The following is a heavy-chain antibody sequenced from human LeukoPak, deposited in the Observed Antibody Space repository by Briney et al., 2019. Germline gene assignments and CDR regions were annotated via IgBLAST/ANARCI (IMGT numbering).Heavy chain of an antibody. CDR3: ARIDGSDDY. D-gene: IGHD5-24*01. Sequence: GKSLRLSCAASGFTFNTYAIHWVRQAPGKGLEWVAVIWYDGSNKYYADSVRGRFTISRDNSKNTLYLQMNSLTADDTAVYYCARIDGSDDYWGQGTLVTVSS. V-gene: IGHV3-33*01. J-gene: IGHJ4*02. CDR2: IWYDGSNK. CDR1: GFTFNTYA.